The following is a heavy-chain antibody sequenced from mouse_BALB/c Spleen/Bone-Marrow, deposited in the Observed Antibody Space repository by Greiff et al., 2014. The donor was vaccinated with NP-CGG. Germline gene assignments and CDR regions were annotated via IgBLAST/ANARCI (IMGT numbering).Heavy chain of an antibody. V-gene: IGHV5-9-2*01. CDR2: ISGGGSYT. CDR3: ARGHYRYDAYAMDY. CDR1: GFTFSSYG. J-gene: IGHJ4*01. D-gene: IGHD2-14*01. Sequence: DVMLVESGGGLVKPGGSLKLSCAASGFTFSSYGMSWVRQTPEERLEWVATISGGGSYTYYPDSVKGRFTISRDNAKNNLYLQMSSLRSEDTALHYCARGHYRYDAYAMDYWGQGTSVTVSS.